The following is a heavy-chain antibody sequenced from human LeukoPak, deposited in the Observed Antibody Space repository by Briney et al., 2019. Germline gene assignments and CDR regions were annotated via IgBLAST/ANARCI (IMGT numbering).Heavy chain of an antibody. CDR1: GFTFGDYA. D-gene: IGHD6-13*01. CDR3: AKETATGHFDY. CDR2: IGWNSGSI. J-gene: IGHJ4*02. Sequence: GGSLGLSCVASGFTFGDYAMHWVRLVPGKGLEWVSGIGWNSGSIGYADSVKGRFTISRDNAKNSLYLQMNSLRAEDMALYYCAKETATGHFDYWGQGTLVTVSS. V-gene: IGHV3-9*03.